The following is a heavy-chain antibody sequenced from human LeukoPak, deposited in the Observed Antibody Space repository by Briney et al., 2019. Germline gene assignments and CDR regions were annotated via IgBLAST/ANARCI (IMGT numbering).Heavy chain of an antibody. CDR1: GYTFTGYY. CDR2: INPNSGGT. D-gene: IGHD3-22*01. Sequence: ASVKVSCKASGYTFTGYYMHWVRQAPGQGLEWMGWINPNSGGTNYAQKFQGRVTMTRDTSISTAYMELSRLRSDDTAVYYCARDKYYYDSRATGTPWAWGQGTLVTVSS. J-gene: IGHJ4*02. CDR3: ARDKYYYDSRATGTPWA. V-gene: IGHV1-2*02.